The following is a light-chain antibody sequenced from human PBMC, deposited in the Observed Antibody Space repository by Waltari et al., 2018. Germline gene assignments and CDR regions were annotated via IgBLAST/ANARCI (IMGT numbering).Light chain of an antibody. CDR2: GAS. V-gene: IGKV1-39*01. CDR3: HQSYSSPYT. CDR1: QGLRTY. Sequence: DSQMTQCPASLSASVGDRGTITGRARQGLRTYLNWYQQKPGKAPNLLRSGASSLHSGVPSTFRASVSGTDFTLTISSLQPEDFAINYCHQSYSSPYTFGQGTKVE. J-gene: IGKJ2*01.